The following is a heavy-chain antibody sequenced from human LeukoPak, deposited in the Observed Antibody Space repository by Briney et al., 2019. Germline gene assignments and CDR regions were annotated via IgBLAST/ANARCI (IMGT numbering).Heavy chain of an antibody. D-gene: IGHD2-2*02. CDR1: GGTFSSYA. CDR2: IIPIFGTV. V-gene: IGHV1-69*05. Sequence: VASVKVSCKASGGTFSSYAISWVPQAPGQGLECMGRIIPIFGTVNYAQKLQGRVTITTYESTSTAYMELSKLRSEETAVYYCAREAYCSSTSCYTRKFVDYYYYYMDVWGKGTTVTVS. CDR3: AREAYCSSTSCYTRKFVDYYYYYMDV. J-gene: IGHJ6*03.